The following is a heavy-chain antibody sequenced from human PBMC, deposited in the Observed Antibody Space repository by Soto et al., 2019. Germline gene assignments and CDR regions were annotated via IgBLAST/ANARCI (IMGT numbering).Heavy chain of an antibody. CDR2: NYYSGIT. V-gene: IGHV4-31*03. J-gene: IGHJ6*02. CDR1: GGSISSGGYY. D-gene: IGHD6-6*01. Sequence: SETLSLTCTVSGGSISSGGYYWTWIRQHPGKGLEWIGYNYYSGITYYNPSLKSRVTISLDTSKNQFSLKLSSVTAADTAVYYCARGSSVAGLYYGMDVWGQGTTVTVSS. CDR3: ARGSSVAGLYYGMDV.